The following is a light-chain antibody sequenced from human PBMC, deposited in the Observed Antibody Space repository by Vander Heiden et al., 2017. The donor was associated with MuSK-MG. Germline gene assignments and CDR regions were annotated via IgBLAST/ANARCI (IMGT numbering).Light chain of an antibody. J-gene: IGKJ4*01. Sequence: ASPRSASVGDRVTITCRASQGISKYLAWYQQKPGKVPKLLIYAASTLQSGVPSRFSGSGSGTDFTLTISSLQPEDAATYYCQKYSSAPATFGGGTMVEIK. CDR1: QGISKY. CDR3: QKYSSAPAT. CDR2: AAS. V-gene: IGKV1-27*01.